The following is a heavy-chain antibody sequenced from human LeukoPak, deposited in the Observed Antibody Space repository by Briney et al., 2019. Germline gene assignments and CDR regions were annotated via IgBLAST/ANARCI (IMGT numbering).Heavy chain of an antibody. J-gene: IGHJ4*02. CDR1: GFTFSSYG. V-gene: IGHV3-30*18. CDR3: AKDPSTMVRGVISY. Sequence: GGSLRLSCAASGFTFSSYGMHWVRQAPGKGLEWVAVISYDGSNKYYADSVKGRFTISRDNSKNTLYLQMNSLRAEDTAVYYCAKDPSTMVRGVISYWGQGTLVTVSS. D-gene: IGHD3-10*01. CDR2: ISYDGSNK.